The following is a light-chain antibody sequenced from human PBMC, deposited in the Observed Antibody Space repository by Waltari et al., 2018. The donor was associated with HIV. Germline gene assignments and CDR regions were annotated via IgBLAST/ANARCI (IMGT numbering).Light chain of an antibody. Sequence: QSALTQPPSASGSPGQSVTISCTGTSSDVGGYNYVSWYQQHPGKAPKLMIYEVSKRPSGVPDRFSGSKSGNTASLTVSGLQAEDEADYYCSSYAGSNIFVVFGGGTTLTVL. V-gene: IGLV2-8*01. CDR1: SSDVGGYNY. CDR2: EVS. CDR3: SSYAGSNIFVV. J-gene: IGLJ2*01.